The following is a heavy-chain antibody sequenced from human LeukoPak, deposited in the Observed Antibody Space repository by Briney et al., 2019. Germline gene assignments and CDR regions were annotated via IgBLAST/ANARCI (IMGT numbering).Heavy chain of an antibody. CDR1: GGSISSSSYY. CDR3: VKSGGYGLIDY. CDR2: IYYSGST. J-gene: IGHJ4*02. V-gene: IGHV4-39*01. Sequence: SETLSLTCTVSGGSISSSSYYWGWIRQPPGKGLEWIGSIYYSGSTYYNPSLKSRVTISVDTSKNQFSLKLTSVTAADTAMYFCVKSGGYGLIDYWGQGTLVTVSS. D-gene: IGHD1-26*01.